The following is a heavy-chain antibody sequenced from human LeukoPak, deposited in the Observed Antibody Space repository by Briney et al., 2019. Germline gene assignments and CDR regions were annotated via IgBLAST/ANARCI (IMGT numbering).Heavy chain of an antibody. Sequence: GGSLRLSCAPSGFTFSSYAMNWVRQAPGKGLEWVSVISSSGGTTYYSDSVKGRFIISRDNSKNTLYLQMNSLRAEDTAVYYCAKAGIAVPATPEYCGQGTQVTVSS. CDR3: AKAGIAVPATPEY. CDR2: ISSSGGTT. CDR1: GFTFSSYA. V-gene: IGHV3-23*01. J-gene: IGHJ4*02. D-gene: IGHD6-19*01.